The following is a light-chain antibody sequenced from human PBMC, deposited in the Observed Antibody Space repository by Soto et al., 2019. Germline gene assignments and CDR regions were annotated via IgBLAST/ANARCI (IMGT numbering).Light chain of an antibody. CDR3: SSYAGGNNVVI. CDR1: SSDVGNYNY. CDR2: EVS. J-gene: IGLJ2*01. Sequence: QSALTQPPSASGSPGQSVTISCTGTSSDVGNYNYVSWYQQHPGEAPKLIIYEVSNWPSGIPDRFSGSKSGNTASLTVSGLLAEDEAEYFCSSYAGGNNVVIFGGGTKLTVL. V-gene: IGLV2-8*01.